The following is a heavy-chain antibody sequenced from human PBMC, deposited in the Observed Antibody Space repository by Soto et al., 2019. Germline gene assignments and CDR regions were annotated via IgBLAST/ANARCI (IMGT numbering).Heavy chain of an antibody. CDR3: ARVPST. CDR1: GGSISSGGYS. V-gene: IGHV4-30-2*01. CDR2: IYHSGSI. J-gene: IGHJ5*02. Sequence: QLQLQESGSGLVKPSQTLSLTCAFSGGSISSGGYSWSWIRQPPGKGLERIGYIYHSGSIYYNATLKSRVDISVERSKNQCSLKLSSVTAADTAVYYCARVPSTWGQGTLGTVSS. D-gene: IGHD6-6*01.